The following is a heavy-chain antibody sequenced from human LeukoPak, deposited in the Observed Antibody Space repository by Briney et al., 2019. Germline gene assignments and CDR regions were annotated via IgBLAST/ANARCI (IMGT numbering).Heavy chain of an antibody. J-gene: IGHJ4*02. CDR3: AKGKTGAGTGGHNFDY. CDR1: GITFSSYA. Sequence: GGSLRLSCAASGITFSSYAMSWVRQAPGKGLEWVSAISGSSGNTYYADSVKGRFTISRDNSKDTLYLQMNSLGVEDTAIYYCAKGKTGAGTGGHNFDYWGQGTLVTISS. V-gene: IGHV3-23*01. CDR2: ISGSSGNT. D-gene: IGHD6-19*01.